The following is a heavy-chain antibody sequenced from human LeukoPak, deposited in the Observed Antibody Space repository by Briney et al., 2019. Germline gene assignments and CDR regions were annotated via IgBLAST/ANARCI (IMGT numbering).Heavy chain of an antibody. J-gene: IGHJ4*02. Sequence: SVKVSCKASGGTFSSYAISWVRQAPGQGLEWMGRIIPIFGTANYAQKFQGRVTITTDESTSTAYMELSSLRSEDTAVYYCARSLGAYYDYVWGSYRFDYWGQGTLVTVSS. CDR1: GGTFSSYA. D-gene: IGHD3-16*02. CDR2: IIPIFGTA. V-gene: IGHV1-69*05. CDR3: ARSLGAYYDYVWGSYRFDY.